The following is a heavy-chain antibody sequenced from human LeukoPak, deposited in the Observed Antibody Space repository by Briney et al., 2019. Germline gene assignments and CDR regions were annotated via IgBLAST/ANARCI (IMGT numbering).Heavy chain of an antibody. D-gene: IGHD3-10*01. CDR1: GGSISSGSYY. Sequence: SQTLSLTCTVSGGSISSGSYYWSWIRQPAGKELEWIGRIYTSGSTNYNPSLKSRVTISVDTSKNQFSLKLSSVTAADTAVYYCAREGLNMVRGVIPKEAWGWFDPWGQGTLVTVSS. CDR3: AREGLNMVRGVIPKEAWGWFDP. J-gene: IGHJ5*02. V-gene: IGHV4-61*02. CDR2: IYTSGST.